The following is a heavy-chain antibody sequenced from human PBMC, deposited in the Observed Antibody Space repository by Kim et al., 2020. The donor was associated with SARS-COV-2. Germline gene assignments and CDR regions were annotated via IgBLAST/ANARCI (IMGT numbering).Heavy chain of an antibody. CDR1: GYTFTSYG. J-gene: IGHJ3*02. CDR2: ISAYNGNT. Sequence: ASVKVSCKASGYTFTSYGISWVRQAPGQGLEWMGWISAYNGNTNYAQKLQGRVTMTTDTSTSTAYMELRSLRSDDTAVYYCASGWYYYDSSGYYLDAFDIWGQGTMVTVSS. D-gene: IGHD3-22*01. CDR3: ASGWYYYDSSGYYLDAFDI. V-gene: IGHV1-18*01.